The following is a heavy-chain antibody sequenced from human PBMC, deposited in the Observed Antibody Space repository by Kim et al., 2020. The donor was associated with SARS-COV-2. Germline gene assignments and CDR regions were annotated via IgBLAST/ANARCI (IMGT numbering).Heavy chain of an antibody. J-gene: IGHJ4*02. CDR3: ARELRAFYYDSRDFDY. CDR1: GGSISSSSYY. Sequence: SETLSLTCTVSGGSISSSSYYWGWIRQPPGKGLEWIGSIYYSGSTYYNPSLKSRVTISVDTSKNQFSLKLSSVTAADTAVYYCARELRAFYYDSRDFDYWGQGTLVTVSS. CDR2: IYYSGST. V-gene: IGHV4-39*02. D-gene: IGHD3-22*01.